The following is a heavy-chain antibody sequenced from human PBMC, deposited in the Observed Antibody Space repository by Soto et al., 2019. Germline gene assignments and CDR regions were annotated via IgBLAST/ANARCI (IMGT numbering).Heavy chain of an antibody. CDR3: ARDMYSSSSNYYFDY. CDR2: INSDGSST. V-gene: IGHV3-74*01. D-gene: IGHD6-6*01. J-gene: IGHJ4*02. Sequence: EVQLVESGGGLLQPGGSLRLSCAASGFTFSSYWMHWVRQAPGKGLVWVSRINSDGSSTSYADSVKGRFTISRDNAKNTLYQQMNSLRAEDTAVYYCARDMYSSSSNYYFDYWGQGTLVTVSS. CDR1: GFTFSSYW.